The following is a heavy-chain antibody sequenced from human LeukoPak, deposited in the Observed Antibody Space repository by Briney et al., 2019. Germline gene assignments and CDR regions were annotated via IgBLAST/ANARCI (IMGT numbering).Heavy chain of an antibody. CDR1: GYTFTSYG. CDR2: ISAYNGNT. CDR3: ARAYCSSTSCYNFADY. Sequence: ASVKVSCKASGYTFTSYGISWVRQAPEQGLEWMGWISAYNGNTNYAQKLQGRVTMTTDTSTSTAYMELRSLRSDDTAVYYCARAYCSSTSCYNFADYWGQGTLVTVSS. V-gene: IGHV1-18*01. D-gene: IGHD2-2*02. J-gene: IGHJ4*02.